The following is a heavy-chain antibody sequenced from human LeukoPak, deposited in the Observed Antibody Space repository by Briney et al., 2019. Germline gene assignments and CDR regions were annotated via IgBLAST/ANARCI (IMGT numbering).Heavy chain of an antibody. V-gene: IGHV3-74*01. CDR3: AKQRDYYDSSGYYRGYYFDY. D-gene: IGHD3-22*01. CDR2: INSDGSST. Sequence: GGSLRLSCAASGFIFSSYWMYWVRQAPGKGLVWVSRINSDGSSTNYADSVKGRFTISRDNAKNTLYLQMNSLRAEDTAVYYCAKQRDYYDSSGYYRGYYFDYWGQGTLVTVSS. J-gene: IGHJ4*02. CDR1: GFIFSSYW.